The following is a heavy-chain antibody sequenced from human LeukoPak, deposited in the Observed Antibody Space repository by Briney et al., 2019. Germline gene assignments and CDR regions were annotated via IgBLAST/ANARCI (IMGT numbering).Heavy chain of an antibody. J-gene: IGHJ3*02. CDR2: IYHSGST. CDR1: GYSISSGYY. V-gene: IGHV4-38-2*02. Sequence: SETLSLTCTVSGYSISSGYYWGWIRQPPGKGLEWIGSIYHSGSTYYNPSLKSRVTISVDTSKNQFSLKLSSVTAADTAVYYCARTASAIVVVIAIPFNDAFDIWGQGTMVTVSS. D-gene: IGHD2-21*01. CDR3: ARTASAIVVVIAIPFNDAFDI.